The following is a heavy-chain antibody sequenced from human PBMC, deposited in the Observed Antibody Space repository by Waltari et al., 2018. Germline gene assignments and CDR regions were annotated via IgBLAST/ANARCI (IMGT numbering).Heavy chain of an antibody. V-gene: IGHV3-48*04. CDR3: ASYRIAARNNWFDP. D-gene: IGHD6-6*01. J-gene: IGHJ5*02. CDR2: ISSSSSTI. CDR1: GFTFSSYS. Sequence: EVQLVESGGGLVQPGGSLRLYCAASGFTFSSYSMNWVRQAPGKGLEWVSYISSSSSTIYYADSVKGRFTISRDNAKNSLYLQMNSLRAEDTAVYYCASYRIAARNNWFDPWGQGTLVTVSS.